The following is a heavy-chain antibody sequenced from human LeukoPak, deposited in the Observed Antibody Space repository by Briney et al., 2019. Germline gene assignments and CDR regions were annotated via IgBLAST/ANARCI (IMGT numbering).Heavy chain of an antibody. V-gene: IGHV1-2*02. J-gene: IGHJ4*02. D-gene: IGHD6-13*01. CDR1: GYTFTGYY. Sequence: ASVKVSCKASGYTFTGYYMHWVRRAPGQGLEWMGWINPNSGGTNYAQKFQGRVTMTRDTSISTAYMELSRLRSDDTAVYYCARGHGYSSSWGDYWGQGTLVTVSS. CDR2: INPNSGGT. CDR3: ARGHGYSSSWGDY.